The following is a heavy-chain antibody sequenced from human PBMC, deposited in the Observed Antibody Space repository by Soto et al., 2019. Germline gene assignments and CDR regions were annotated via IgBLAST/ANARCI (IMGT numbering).Heavy chain of an antibody. D-gene: IGHD2-8*01. CDR1: GYSFTDEH. CDR3: ARGDSTDCSNGVCSFFYNHDMDV. CDR2: INPKSGGT. Sequence: SSVKVSCKACGYSFTDEHIHWVRQAPGQGLDWRGRINPKSGGTSTAQKFRGGFTMNKDTSISTASTQLTRLTSDDTAIYYCARGDSTDCSNGVCSFFYNHDMDVWG. V-gene: IGHV1-2*06. J-gene: IGHJ6*04.